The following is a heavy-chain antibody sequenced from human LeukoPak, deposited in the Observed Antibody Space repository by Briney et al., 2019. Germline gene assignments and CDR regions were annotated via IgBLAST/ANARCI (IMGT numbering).Heavy chain of an antibody. V-gene: IGHV4-61*01. D-gene: IGHD1-1*01. CDR1: GDSISSGSYY. CDR3: ARDRTGNFDY. CDR2: IYYSGST. J-gene: IGHJ4*02. Sequence: SETLSLTCTVSGDSISSGSYYWSWIRQPPGKGLEWIGYIYYSGSTNYNPSLKSRVTISVDTSKNQFSLKLSSVTAADTAVYYCARDRTGNFDYWGQGTLVTVSS.